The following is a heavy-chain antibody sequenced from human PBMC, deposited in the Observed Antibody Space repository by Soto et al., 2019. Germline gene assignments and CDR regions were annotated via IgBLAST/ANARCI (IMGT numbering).Heavy chain of an antibody. J-gene: IGHJ4*02. V-gene: IGHV4-59*01. CDR2: IYNSGTT. D-gene: IGHD5-18*01. CDR1: GGSISSYY. Sequence: SETLSLTCTVSGGSISSYYWTWVRQAPGKGLEWIGYIYNSGTTYYNPSLKSRVTISVDTSKNQFSLKLSSVTAADTAVYYCARDSSRAGYSYEFDYWGLGTLVTVSS. CDR3: ARDSSRAGYSYEFDY.